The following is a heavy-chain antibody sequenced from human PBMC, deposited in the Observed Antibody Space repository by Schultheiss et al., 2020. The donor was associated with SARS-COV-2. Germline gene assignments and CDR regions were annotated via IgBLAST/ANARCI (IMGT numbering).Heavy chain of an antibody. CDR1: GYSFTSYW. CDR3: VRLGSSSVDWVDP. Sequence: GESLKISCKGSGYSFTSYWIGWVRQMPGKGLEWMGIIYPGDSDIRYNPSFPGQAIISVDKSINTAYVQWGGLKASDTAMYYCVRLGSSSVDWVDPWGQGTLVTVSS. D-gene: IGHD6-19*01. V-gene: IGHV5-51*01. CDR2: IYPGDSDI. J-gene: IGHJ5*02.